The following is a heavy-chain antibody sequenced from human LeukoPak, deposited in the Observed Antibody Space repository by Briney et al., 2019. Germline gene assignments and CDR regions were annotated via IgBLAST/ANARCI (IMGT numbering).Heavy chain of an antibody. CDR2: IYYSGST. CDR1: GGSISSSSYY. D-gene: IGHD3-3*01. CDR3: ARQDSGYYSYPMHY. V-gene: IGHV4-39*01. Sequence: SETLSLTCTVSGGSISSSSYYWGWIRQPPGKGLEWIGSIYYSGSTYYNPSLKSRVTISVDTSKNQFSLKLSSVTAADTAVYYCARQDSGYYSYPMHYWGQGTLVTVSS. J-gene: IGHJ4*02.